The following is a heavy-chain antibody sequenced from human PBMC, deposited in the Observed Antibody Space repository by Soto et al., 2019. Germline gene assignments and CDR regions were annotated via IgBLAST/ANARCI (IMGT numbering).Heavy chain of an antibody. V-gene: IGHV3-49*04. Sequence: EVQLVESGGGLIQQVRSLRLSCTTSGFTFENYSINWVRQAPVKWLEWVGLIRNQTYGWTPEYAASIKGRFTISRDDSNDLASLQMNRLYTEDSAVYYCTRAESPDTAYFSYYWGQGTLVTVSS. D-gene: IGHD3-3*01. CDR1: GFTFENYS. CDR2: IRNQTYGWTP. J-gene: IGHJ4*02. CDR3: TRAESPDTAYFSYY.